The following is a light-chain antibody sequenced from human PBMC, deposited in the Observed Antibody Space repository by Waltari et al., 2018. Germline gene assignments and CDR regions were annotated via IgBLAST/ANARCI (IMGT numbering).Light chain of an antibody. Sequence: QSVLTQPPSVSGAPGQRVTISCTGTNSNIGAGHAVNWYRQVPGSAPKLLIHRDHNPASGVPCRFSCSNSGPSASLSGTGLLVEDEGEYFCQSYDSGLSAVVFGGGTKLTVL. CDR1: NSNIGAGHA. V-gene: IGLV1-40*01. CDR2: RDH. J-gene: IGLJ3*02. CDR3: QSYDSGLSAVV.